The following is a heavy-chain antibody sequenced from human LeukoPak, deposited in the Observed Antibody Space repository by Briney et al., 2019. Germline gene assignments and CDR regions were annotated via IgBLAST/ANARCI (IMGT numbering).Heavy chain of an antibody. V-gene: IGHV3-15*01. CDR1: GFTFSNAR. Sequence: GGSLRLSCAASGFTFSNARMSWVRQAPGKGLEWVGRIKSKTDGGTTDYAAPVKGRFTISRDDSKNTLYLQMNSLKTEDTAVYYCTTVVYFDWLLPDYWGQGTLVTVSS. CDR2: IKSKTDGGTT. J-gene: IGHJ4*02. D-gene: IGHD3-9*01. CDR3: TTVVYFDWLLPDY.